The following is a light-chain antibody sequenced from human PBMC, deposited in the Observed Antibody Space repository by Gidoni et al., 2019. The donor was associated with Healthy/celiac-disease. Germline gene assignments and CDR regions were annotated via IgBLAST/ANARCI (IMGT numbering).Light chain of an antibody. V-gene: IGKV3-15*01. CDR3: QQYNNWPLLT. CDR2: GAS. J-gene: IGKJ4*01. CDR1: QSVSSN. Sequence: EIVMTQSPATLSVSPGERATLSGRASQSVSSNLAWSQQKPGQAPRLLIYGASTRATGIPARFSGSGSGTEFTLTISSLQSEDFAVYYCQQYNNWPLLTFGGGTKVEIK.